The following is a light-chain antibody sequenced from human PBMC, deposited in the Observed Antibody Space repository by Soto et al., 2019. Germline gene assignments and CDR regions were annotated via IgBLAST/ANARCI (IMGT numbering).Light chain of an antibody. Sequence: EIVLTQSPGTLSLSPGERATLSCRASQSVSSSYLAWYQQKPGQAPRLLIYDASSRATGIPDRFSGSGSGTYFTLTISRVEPEDFEAYYCHQYGSSPITFGKGTRLEIK. CDR3: HQYGSSPIT. J-gene: IGKJ5*01. CDR1: QSVSSSY. CDR2: DAS. V-gene: IGKV3-20*01.